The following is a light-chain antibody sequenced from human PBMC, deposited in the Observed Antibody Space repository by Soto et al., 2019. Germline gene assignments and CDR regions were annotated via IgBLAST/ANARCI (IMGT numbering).Light chain of an antibody. J-gene: IGLJ3*02. Sequence: QSALTQPPSASGSPGQSVTISCTGTSSDVGGYNSVSWYQQYPGRAPKLMIYEVTKRPSGVPDRFSGSKSGNTASLTVSGLQAEDEADDYCSSYAASNNFYFVFGGGTKLTVL. CDR2: EVT. CDR3: SSYAASNNFYFV. V-gene: IGLV2-8*01. CDR1: SSDVGGYNS.